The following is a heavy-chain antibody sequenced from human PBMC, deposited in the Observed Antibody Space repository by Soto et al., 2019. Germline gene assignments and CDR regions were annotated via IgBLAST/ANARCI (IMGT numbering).Heavy chain of an antibody. CDR2: IRSIGYGGTT. CDR1: GFTFADYA. Sequence: PGGSLRLSCTTSGFTFADYAMSWFRQAPGKAPEWVGFIRSIGYGGTTQYAASVKGRFSISRDDSKSIAYLQMSSLKTEDTAVYYCTTSGWYQFNKGDDYHPRLDVWGQGTTVTVSS. D-gene: IGHD6-19*01. CDR3: TTSGWYQFNKGDDYHPRLDV. J-gene: IGHJ6*02. V-gene: IGHV3-49*03.